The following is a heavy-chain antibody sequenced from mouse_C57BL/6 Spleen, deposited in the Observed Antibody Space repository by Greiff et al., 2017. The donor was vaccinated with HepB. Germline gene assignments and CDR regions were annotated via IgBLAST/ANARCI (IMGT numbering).Heavy chain of an antibody. V-gene: IGHV1-72*01. J-gene: IGHJ3*01. CDR1: GYTFTSYW. CDR2: IDPNSGGT. D-gene: IGHD1-1*01. Sequence: QVQLQQPGAELVKPGASVKLSCKASGYTFTSYWMHWVKQRPGRGLEWSGRIDPNSGGTKYNEKFKNKATLTVDKPSSTAYMQLSSLTSEDSAVYYCASPYYDGSTWFAYWGQGTLVTVSA. CDR3: ASPYYDGSTWFAY.